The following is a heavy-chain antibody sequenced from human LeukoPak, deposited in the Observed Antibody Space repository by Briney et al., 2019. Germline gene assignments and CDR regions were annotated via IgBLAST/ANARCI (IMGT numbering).Heavy chain of an antibody. D-gene: IGHD1-26*01. CDR2: IYHSGST. V-gene: IGHV4-38-2*01. Sequence: SETLSLTCAVSGYSISSGYYWGWIRQPPGRGLEWIGSIYHSGSTYYNPSLKSRVTISVDTSKNQFSLKLSSVTAADTAVYYCASWDSRTYYSDYWGQGTLVTVSS. J-gene: IGHJ4*02. CDR1: GYSISSGYY. CDR3: ASWDSRTYYSDY.